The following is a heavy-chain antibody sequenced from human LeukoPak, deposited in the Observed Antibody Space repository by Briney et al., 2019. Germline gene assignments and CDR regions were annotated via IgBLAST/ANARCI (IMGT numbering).Heavy chain of an antibody. CDR1: GYTFTGYY. J-gene: IGHJ4*02. Sequence: ASVKVSCKASGYTFTGYYMHWVRQAPGQGLEWMGWINPNSGGTNYAQKFQGRVTMTRDTSISTAYMELSRLRSDDTAVYYCARAQYSSSWYFDHWGQGTLVTVSS. CDR3: ARAQYSSSWYFDH. D-gene: IGHD6-13*01. CDR2: INPNSGGT. V-gene: IGHV1-2*02.